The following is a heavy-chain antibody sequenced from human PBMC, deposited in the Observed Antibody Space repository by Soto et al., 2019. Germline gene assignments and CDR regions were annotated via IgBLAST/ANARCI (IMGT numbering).Heavy chain of an antibody. J-gene: IGHJ4*02. V-gene: IGHV4-39*01. D-gene: IGHD1-26*01. CDR3: ARHGYVGAIPYFDY. CDR1: GGSISSSSYY. Sequence: QLQLQESGPGLVKPSETLSLTCTVSGGSISSSSYYLGWIRQPPGKGLEWIGSIYYSGRTYYNPSLKRRVTISVDTSTNQFSRKLSSVTAADTAVYYCARHGYVGAIPYFDYCGQGTLVTVSS. CDR2: IYYSGRT.